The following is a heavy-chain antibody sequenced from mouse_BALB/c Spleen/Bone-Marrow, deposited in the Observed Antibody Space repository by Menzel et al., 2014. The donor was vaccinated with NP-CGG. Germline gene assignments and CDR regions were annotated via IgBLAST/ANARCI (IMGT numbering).Heavy chain of an antibody. CDR2: IDPANGDI. CDR3: ARGGNFCWFAY. V-gene: IGHV14-3*02. CDR1: GFNIKDTY. J-gene: IGHJ3*01. D-gene: IGHD2-1*01. Sequence: VQPQQSGAELVKPGASVKLSCTASGFNIKDTYMHWVEQRPEQGLEWIGRIDPANGDIIYDPKFQGKATITADTSSNTAYLQLSSLTSEDTAVYYCARGGNFCWFAYWGQGTLVTASA.